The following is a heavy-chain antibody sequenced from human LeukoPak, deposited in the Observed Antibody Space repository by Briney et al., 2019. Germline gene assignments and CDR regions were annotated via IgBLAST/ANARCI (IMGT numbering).Heavy chain of an antibody. V-gene: IGHV4-34*01. CDR1: GGSFIVYY. J-gene: IGHJ6*02. CDR2: INHSGST. CDR3: ARGPPVYYYYYGMDV. D-gene: IGHD2-2*01. Sequence: TSETLSLTCAVYGGSFIVYYWSWIRQPPGKGLEWIGEINHSGSTNYNPSLKSRVTISVDTSKNQFSLKLSSVTAADTAVYYCARGPPVYYYYYGMDVWGQGTTVTVSS.